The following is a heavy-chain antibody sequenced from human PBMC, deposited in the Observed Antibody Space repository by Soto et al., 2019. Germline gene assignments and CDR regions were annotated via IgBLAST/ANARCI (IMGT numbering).Heavy chain of an antibody. CDR1: GYSLTDYG. V-gene: IGHV1-18*01. Sequence: ASVKVSCKASGYSLTDYGVSWVRQAPGQGLEWMGWINVYSGTTNYFPKFQGRVTMTTDTSTNTLFMELRDLSPEDTAVYYCARGRGGYLYSSGHTHNYLDYWGQGALVTVSS. CDR3: ARGRGGYLYSSGHTHNYLDY. CDR2: INVYSGTT. J-gene: IGHJ4*02. D-gene: IGHD3-22*01.